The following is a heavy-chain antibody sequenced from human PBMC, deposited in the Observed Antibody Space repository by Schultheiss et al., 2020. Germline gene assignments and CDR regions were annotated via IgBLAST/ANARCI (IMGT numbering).Heavy chain of an antibody. D-gene: IGHD5-24*01. CDR3: AKDGRGPDGTINWFDP. V-gene: IGHV4-59*12. CDR2: INHSGST. Sequence: SETLSLTCTVSGGSISSYYWSWIRQPPGKGLEWIGEINHSGSTNYNPSLKSRVTISVDTSKNQFSLKLSSVTAADTAVYYCAKDGRGPDGTINWFDPWGQGTLVTVSS. J-gene: IGHJ5*02. CDR1: GGSISSYY.